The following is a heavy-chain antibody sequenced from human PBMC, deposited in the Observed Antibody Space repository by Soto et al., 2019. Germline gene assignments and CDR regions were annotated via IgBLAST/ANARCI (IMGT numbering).Heavy chain of an antibody. CDR1: AGTFSSYA. CDR3: ARGGYSRTLSNLLDRSGLDV. J-gene: IGHJ6*02. CDR2: IAPLFRTT. Sequence: QVPLVQSGAEAKKPGSSVKVSCKTSAGTFSSYAISWVRQAPGQGLEWMGGIAPLFRTTNYAQKFQGSVTITADTATYTSYKELRGLRSGETAVYYCARGGYSRTLSNLLDRSGLDVWGQGTTVTVSS. D-gene: IGHD5-12*01. V-gene: IGHV1-69*06.